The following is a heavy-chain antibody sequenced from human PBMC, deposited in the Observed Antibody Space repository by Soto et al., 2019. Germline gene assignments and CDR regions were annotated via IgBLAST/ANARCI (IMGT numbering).Heavy chain of an antibody. CDR1: GFTFSSYS. Sequence: QLVESGGGLVQPGGSLRLSCAASGFTFSSYSMNWVRQAPGKGLEWISYITSSGVTMYADSVRGRFTISIDDAKNSLYLQMNCLRDEDTAVYYCAREPVPENSMKWWFDYWGQGTLVTVSS. CDR3: AREPVPENSMKWWFDY. CDR2: ITSSGVTM. V-gene: IGHV3-48*02. J-gene: IGHJ4*02. D-gene: IGHD2-15*01.